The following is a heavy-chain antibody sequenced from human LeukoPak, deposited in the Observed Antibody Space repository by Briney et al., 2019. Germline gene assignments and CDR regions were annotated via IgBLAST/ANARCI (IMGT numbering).Heavy chain of an antibody. Sequence: SETLSLTCADYGGSFSGYYWSWIRQPPGKGLEWIGEINHSGSTNYNPSLKSRVTISVDTSKNQFSLKLSSVTAADTAVYYCARQAIGYCSSTSCHDAFDIWGQGTMVTVS. CDR3: ARQAIGYCSSTSCHDAFDI. D-gene: IGHD2-2*01. CDR1: GGSFSGYY. CDR2: INHSGST. J-gene: IGHJ3*02. V-gene: IGHV4-34*01.